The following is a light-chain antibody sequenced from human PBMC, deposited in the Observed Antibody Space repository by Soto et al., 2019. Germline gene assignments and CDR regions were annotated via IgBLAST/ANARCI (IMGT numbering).Light chain of an antibody. V-gene: IGLV1-40*01. CDR3: STWDDSLNGWV. J-gene: IGLJ3*02. Sequence: QSVLTQPTSVSGAPGQTVTISCTGSSSNIGANYDVNWYQQLPGTAPKVLIYGNTNRPSGVPDRFSASKSGTSASLAITGLQAEDEAVYFCSTWDDSLNGWVFGGGTKLTVL. CDR1: SSNIGANYD. CDR2: GNT.